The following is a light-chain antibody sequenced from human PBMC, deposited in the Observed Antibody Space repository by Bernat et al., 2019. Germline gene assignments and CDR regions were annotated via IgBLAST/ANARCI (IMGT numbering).Light chain of an antibody. V-gene: IGLV2-23*02. J-gene: IGLJ3*02. CDR3: CSYAGRTTFWV. Sequence: QSALTQPASVSGSPGQSITISCNGTSRDIGNYNLVSWYQHHPGTAPTLLIYGVTRRPSGVSNRFSGSKPGHTASLTISGLEADDDADYYCCSYAGRTTFWVFGGGTKLTVL. CDR2: GVT. CDR1: SRDIGNYNL.